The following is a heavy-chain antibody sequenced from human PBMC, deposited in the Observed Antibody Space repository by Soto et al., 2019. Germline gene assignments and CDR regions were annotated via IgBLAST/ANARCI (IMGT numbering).Heavy chain of an antibody. V-gene: IGHV1-69*06. CDR3: ASNGGYSYGYLPQRYYYYYGMDV. J-gene: IGHJ6*02. D-gene: IGHD5-18*01. CDR2: IIPIFGTA. CDR1: GYTFTSYG. Sequence: ASVKVSCKASGYTFTSYGISWVRQAPGQGLEWMGGIIPIFGTANYAQKFQGRVTITADKSTSTAYMELSSLRSEDTAVYYCASNGGYSYGYLPQRYYYYYGMDVWGQGTTVTVSS.